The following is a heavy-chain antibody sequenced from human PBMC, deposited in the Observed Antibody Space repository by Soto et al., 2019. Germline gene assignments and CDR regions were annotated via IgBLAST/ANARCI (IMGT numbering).Heavy chain of an antibody. CDR2: ISSSSSTI. V-gene: IGHV3-48*02. CDR3: ARDTTAGTTFPYYFDY. CDR1: GFTFSSYS. D-gene: IGHD1-7*01. J-gene: IGHJ4*02. Sequence: GGSLRLSCAASGFTFSSYSMNRVRQAPGKGLEWVSYISSSSSTIYYADSVKGRFTISRDNAKNSLYLQMNSLRDEDTAVYYCARDTTAGTTFPYYFDYWGQGTLVTVSS.